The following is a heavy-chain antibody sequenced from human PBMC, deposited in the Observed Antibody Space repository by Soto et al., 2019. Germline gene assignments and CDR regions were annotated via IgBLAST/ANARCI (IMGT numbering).Heavy chain of an antibody. J-gene: IGHJ5*02. D-gene: IGHD3-16*02. Sequence: GGSLRLSCAASGFTFSSYWMSWVRQAPGKGLEWVANIKQDGSEKYYVDSVKGRFTISRDNAKNSLYLQMNSLRAEDTAVYYCARDLEAFMITFGGVIVGWFDPWGQGTLVTV. V-gene: IGHV3-7*03. CDR2: IKQDGSEK. CDR1: GFTFSSYW. CDR3: ARDLEAFMITFGGVIVGWFDP.